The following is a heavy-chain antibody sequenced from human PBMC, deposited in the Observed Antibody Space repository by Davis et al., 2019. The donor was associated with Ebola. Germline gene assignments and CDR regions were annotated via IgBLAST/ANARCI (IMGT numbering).Heavy chain of an antibody. CDR2: ISGSGGST. CDR1: VITFSSYA. Sequence: GGSLRLSCTDSVITFSSYAMTWVRQAPGKGLEWVSAISGSGGSTYYADSVKGRFTISRDNSKKTPYLQMNSLRAEDTAVYYCARATRQCSPGCYFESWGPGTLVTVSS. CDR3: ARATRQCSPGCYFES. D-gene: IGHD6-19*01. V-gene: IGHV3-23*01. J-gene: IGHJ4*02.